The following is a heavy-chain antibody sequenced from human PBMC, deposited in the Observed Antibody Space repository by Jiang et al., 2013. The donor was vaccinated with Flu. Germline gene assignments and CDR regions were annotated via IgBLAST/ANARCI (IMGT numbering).Heavy chain of an antibody. J-gene: IGHJ4*02. D-gene: IGHD6-6*01. Sequence: QTLSLTCAISGDSVSSNSAAWNWIRQSPSRGLEWLGRTYYRSKWYNDYAISVKSRITINPDTSKNQFSLQLNSVTPEDTAVYYCAREGEYSSSSVVTFDYWGQGTLVTVSS. CDR3: AREGEYSSSSVVTFDY. CDR2: TYYRSKWYN. CDR1: GDSVSSNSAA. V-gene: IGHV6-1*01.